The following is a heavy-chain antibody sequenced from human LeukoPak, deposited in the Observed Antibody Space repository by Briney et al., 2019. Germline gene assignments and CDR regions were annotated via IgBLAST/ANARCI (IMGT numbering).Heavy chain of an antibody. CDR1: GFTFSGYA. CDR2: ISSDGRDK. CDR3: ARDLRRFAAYYFDY. D-gene: IGHD5/OR15-5a*01. J-gene: IGHJ4*02. Sequence: GGSLRLSCAASGFTFSGYAIHWVRQAPGKGLEWVAVISSDGRDKHHADSVKGRFTISRDDSKNTLYLQTNSLRAEDTAVYYCARDLRRFAAYYFDYWGQGTLVTVSS. V-gene: IGHV3-30*03.